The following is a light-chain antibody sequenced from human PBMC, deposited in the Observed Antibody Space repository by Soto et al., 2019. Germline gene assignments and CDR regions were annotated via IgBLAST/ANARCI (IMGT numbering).Light chain of an antibody. J-gene: IGLJ1*01. CDR3: IAYTGSSTSYV. V-gene: IGLV2-14*01. CDR2: EVS. Sequence: QSVLTQPASVSGSPGQSITISCSGTSSDVGSYDHVAWYQQFPGKTPKLTIYEVSNRPSGVSSRFSGSKSGNTASLTISGLQAEDEADYYCIAYTGSSTSYVFGTGTKVTLL. CDR1: SSDVGSYDH.